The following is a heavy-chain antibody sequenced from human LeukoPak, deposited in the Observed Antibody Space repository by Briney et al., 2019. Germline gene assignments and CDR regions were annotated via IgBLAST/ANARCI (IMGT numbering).Heavy chain of an antibody. V-gene: IGHV1-69*13. Sequence: SVKVSCKASGYTFSSYGMSWVRQAPGQGLEWMGGIIPIFGTANYAQKFQGRVTITADESTSTAYMELSSLRSEDTAVYYCATIPRRYCSSTSCRAFDIWGQGTMVTVSS. CDR3: ATIPRRYCSSTSCRAFDI. CDR2: IIPIFGTA. D-gene: IGHD2-2*01. J-gene: IGHJ3*02. CDR1: GYTFSSYG.